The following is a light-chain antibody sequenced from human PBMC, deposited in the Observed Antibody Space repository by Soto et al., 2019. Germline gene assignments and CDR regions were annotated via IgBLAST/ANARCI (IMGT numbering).Light chain of an antibody. CDR1: SSDVGGYNY. J-gene: IGLJ1*01. CDR3: SSYTNTSTHYV. CDR2: EVS. V-gene: IGLV2-14*01. Sequence: QSVLTQPASVSGSPGQSITISCTGSSSDVGGYNYVSWYQQHPGKAPKLIIYEVSNRPSGVSNRFSGSKSGNTASLTISGLQAEDEADYYCSSYTNTSTHYVFGTGTKVTVL.